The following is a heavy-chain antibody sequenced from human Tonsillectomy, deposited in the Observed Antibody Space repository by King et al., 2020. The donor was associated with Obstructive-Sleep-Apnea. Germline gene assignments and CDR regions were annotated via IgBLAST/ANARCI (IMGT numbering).Heavy chain of an antibody. D-gene: IGHD3-10*01. V-gene: IGHV1-69*12. Sequence: QLVQSGAEVKKPGSSVKVSCKASGGTFSSYAISWVRQAPGQGLEWMGGIIPIFGTANYAQKFQGRVTITADESTSTAYMELSSLRSEDTAVYYCARDEVTMVRGPRFYYYGMDVWGQGTTVTVSS. CDR2: IIPIFGTA. CDR3: ARDEVTMVRGPRFYYYGMDV. J-gene: IGHJ6*02. CDR1: GGTFSSYA.